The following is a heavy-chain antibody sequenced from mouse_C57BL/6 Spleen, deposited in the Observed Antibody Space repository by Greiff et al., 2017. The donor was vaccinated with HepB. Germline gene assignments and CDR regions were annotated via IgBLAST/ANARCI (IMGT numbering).Heavy chain of an antibody. V-gene: IGHV1-82*01. CDR2: IYPGDGDT. Sequence: QVQLQQSGPELVKPGASVKISCKASGYAFSSSWMNWVKQRPGKGLEWIGRIYPGDGDTNYNGKFKGKATLTADKSSSTAYMQLSSLTSEDSAVYFCARGYGYDEGYFDVWGTGTTVTVSS. D-gene: IGHD2-2*01. CDR3: ARGYGYDEGYFDV. CDR1: GYAFSSSW. J-gene: IGHJ1*03.